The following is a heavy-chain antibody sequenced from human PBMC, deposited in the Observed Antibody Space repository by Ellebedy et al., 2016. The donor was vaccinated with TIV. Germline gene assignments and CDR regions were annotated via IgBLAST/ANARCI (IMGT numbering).Heavy chain of an antibody. CDR2: INPNSGGT. CDR3: ARDPASGYTYGGYYFDF. V-gene: IGHV1-2*02. CDR1: GYTFTAYY. J-gene: IGHJ4*02. Sequence: AASVKVSCKASGYTFTAYYMHWVRQAPGQGLEWMGWINPNSGGTKYAQKFQGRVTMTRDTSISTAYMELSRLRSDDAAVYHCARDPASGYTYGGYYFDFWGQGTLVTVSS. D-gene: IGHD5-18*01.